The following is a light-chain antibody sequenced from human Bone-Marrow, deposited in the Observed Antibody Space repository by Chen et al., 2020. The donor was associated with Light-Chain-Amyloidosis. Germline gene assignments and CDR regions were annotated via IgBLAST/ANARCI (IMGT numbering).Light chain of an antibody. Sequence: QSVLTQPPSASGTPGQRVTISCSGGSSNIGSNYVYWYQQLPGTAPQLLIYKNNQRPSGVPDRFSGAKSGTSASLAISGVRSEDEADYHCAAWDDTLSGPVFGGGTKVTVL. CDR2: KNN. CDR1: SSNIGSNY. CDR3: AAWDDTLSGPV. V-gene: IGLV1-47*01. J-gene: IGLJ3*02.